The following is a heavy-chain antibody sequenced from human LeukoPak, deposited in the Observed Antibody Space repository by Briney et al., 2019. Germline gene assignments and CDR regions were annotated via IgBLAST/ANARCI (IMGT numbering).Heavy chain of an antibody. J-gene: IGHJ4*02. CDR1: GGSISSSSYY. CDR3: ARRYGSGSYRTFFDY. CDR2: INHSGST. D-gene: IGHD3-10*01. Sequence: PSETLSLTCTVSGGSISSSSYYWGWIRQPPGKGLEWIGEINHSGSTNYNPSLKSRVTISVDTSKNQFSLKLSSVTAADTAVYYCARRYGSGSYRTFFDYWGQGTLVTVSS. V-gene: IGHV4-39*07.